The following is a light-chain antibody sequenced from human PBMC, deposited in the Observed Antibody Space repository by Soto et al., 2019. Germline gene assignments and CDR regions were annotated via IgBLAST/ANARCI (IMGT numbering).Light chain of an antibody. Sequence: EIVMTQSPATLSVSPGERATLSCRASQSVGSHLAWYQQRPGQSPRLLIYGASYRATGIPARFSGSGSGTDFTLTISSLEPEDFAIYYCQQGSNWPPRTFGQGTKVDIK. CDR2: GAS. J-gene: IGKJ1*01. CDR1: QSVGSH. CDR3: QQGSNWPPRT. V-gene: IGKV3-15*01.